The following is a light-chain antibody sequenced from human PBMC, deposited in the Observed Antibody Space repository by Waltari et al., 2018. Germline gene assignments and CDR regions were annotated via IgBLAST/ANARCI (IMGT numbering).Light chain of an antibody. V-gene: IGLV3-21*04. J-gene: IGLJ3*02. CDR1: NIGGKS. Sequence: YVLTQPPSVSVDPGKTARLTCGGDNIGGKSVSGYQQKPGQAPVLVMFYDSDRPSEIPERFSGSNTGNTATLTISWVEAGDEADYHCQVWDDVTDSGVFGGGTKLTVL. CDR3: QVWDDVTDSGV. CDR2: YDS.